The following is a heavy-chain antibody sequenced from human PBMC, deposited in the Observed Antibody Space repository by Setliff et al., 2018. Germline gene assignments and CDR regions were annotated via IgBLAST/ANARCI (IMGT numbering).Heavy chain of an antibody. V-gene: IGHV4-4*08. D-gene: IGHD5-12*01. CDR3: ARVLGYNGYGNYYIYYFMDV. Sequence: SETLSLTCSVSGGSISSYHWSWIRQPPEKGLEWIGSTYSSGSTNYNPSLKSRVTISLDTSKNLFSLNLSSVTAADTAVYYCARVLGYNGYGNYYIYYFMDVWGKGTTVTVSS. J-gene: IGHJ6*03. CDR2: TYSSGST. CDR1: GGSISSYH.